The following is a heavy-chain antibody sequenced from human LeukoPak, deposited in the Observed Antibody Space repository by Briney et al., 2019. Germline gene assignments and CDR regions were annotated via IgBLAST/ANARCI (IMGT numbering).Heavy chain of an antibody. V-gene: IGHV3-53*01. J-gene: IGHJ4*02. CDR2: IYSGGST. CDR3: ARGLLTTVTTGDYFDY. CDR1: GFTVSSNY. D-gene: IGHD4-17*01. Sequence: GGSLRLSCAASGFTVSSNYMSWVRQAPGKGLEWVSVIYSGGSTYYADSVKGRFPIPRDNSKNTLYLQMSSLRAEDTAVYYCARGLLTTVTTGDYFDYWGQGTLVTVSS.